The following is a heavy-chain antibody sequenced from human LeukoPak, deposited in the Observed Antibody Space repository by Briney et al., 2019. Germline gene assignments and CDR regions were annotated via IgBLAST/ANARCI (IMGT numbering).Heavy chain of an antibody. CDR1: GFTFSSYG. CDR2: ISYDGSNK. J-gene: IGHJ4*02. Sequence: PGRSLRLSCAASGFTFSSYGMHWVRQAPGKGLEWVAVISYDGSNKYYADSVKGRFTISRDNSKNTLYLQMNSLRAEDTAVYYCARDEYYDSSGYSVYWGQGTLVTVSS. CDR3: ARDEYYDSSGYSVY. V-gene: IGHV3-30*03. D-gene: IGHD3-22*01.